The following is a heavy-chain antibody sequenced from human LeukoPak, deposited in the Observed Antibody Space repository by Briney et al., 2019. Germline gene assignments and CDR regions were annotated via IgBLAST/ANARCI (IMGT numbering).Heavy chain of an antibody. CDR1: GFTFSSYW. CDR2: INSDGGST. CDR3: ARRIQGMAPYYFDY. D-gene: IGHD5-24*01. V-gene: IGHV3-74*01. Sequence: GGSLRLSCTASGFTFSSYWIHWVRHAPGKGLVWVSRINSDGGSTSYADSVKGRFTISRDNAKNTLYLQMNSLRAEDTAVYYCARRIQGMAPYYFDYWGQGTLVTVSS. J-gene: IGHJ4*02.